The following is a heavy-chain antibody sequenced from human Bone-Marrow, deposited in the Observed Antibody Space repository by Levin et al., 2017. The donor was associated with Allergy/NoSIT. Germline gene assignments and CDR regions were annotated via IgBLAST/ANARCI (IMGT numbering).Heavy chain of an antibody. CDR2: IHLADSDA. D-gene: IGHD5-24*01. Sequence: GGSLRLSCQDSEFTFPSSWIAWVRQMPGNGLEWMGVIHLADSDARYNPSFEGHVTFSADKSVSTAYLQWGRLRASDTAIYYCARLRGLELGTIRGPCDSWGQGTLVTVSS. CDR1: EFTFPSSW. J-gene: IGHJ4*02. V-gene: IGHV5-51*01. CDR3: ARLRGLELGTIRGPCDS.